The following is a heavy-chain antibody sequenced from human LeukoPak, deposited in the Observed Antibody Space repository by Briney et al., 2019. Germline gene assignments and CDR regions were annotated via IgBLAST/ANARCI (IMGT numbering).Heavy chain of an antibody. CDR2: IYYSGST. V-gene: IGHV4-30-4*01. D-gene: IGHD3-22*01. CDR3: ARDTSGYAREDY. CDR1: GGSISSGDYY. Sequence: PSETLSLTCTVSGGSISSGDYYWSWIRQPPGKGLEWIGYIYYSGSTYYNPSLKSQVTISVDTSKSQFSLKVNSVTAADTAVYYCARDTSGYAREDYWGQGILVTVSS. J-gene: IGHJ4*02.